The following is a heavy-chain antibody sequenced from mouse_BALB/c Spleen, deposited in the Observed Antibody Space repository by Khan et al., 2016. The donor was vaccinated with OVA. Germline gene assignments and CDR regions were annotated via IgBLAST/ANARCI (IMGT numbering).Heavy chain of an antibody. V-gene: IGHV1S41*01. CDR1: GYTFTSYW. CDR2: VSPGSGSP. J-gene: IGHJ4*01. CDR3: TRSNYYGNSLYAMDY. D-gene: IGHD1-1*01. Sequence: DLVKPGASVKLSCKASGYTFTSYWINWIKQRPGQGLEWIGRVSPGSGSPSYNEMFKGKATVTVDKSSSTAYLHLNSLSSEDSAVYFCTRSNYYGNSLYAMDYWGQGTSVTVSS.